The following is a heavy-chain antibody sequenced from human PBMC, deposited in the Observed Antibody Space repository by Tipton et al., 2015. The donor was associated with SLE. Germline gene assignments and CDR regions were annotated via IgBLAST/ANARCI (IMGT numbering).Heavy chain of an antibody. J-gene: IGHJ2*01. V-gene: IGHV4-4*08. Sequence: TLSLTCTVSGGSISNYSWSWIRQPPGKGLEWIGSIYHSGNTYSNPSLKSRVTISVDTSKNQFSLKMSSVTAADAAVYYCARDRQGWYFDLWGRGTLVTVSS. CDR3: ARDRQGWYFDL. CDR2: IYHSGNT. CDR1: GGSISNYS.